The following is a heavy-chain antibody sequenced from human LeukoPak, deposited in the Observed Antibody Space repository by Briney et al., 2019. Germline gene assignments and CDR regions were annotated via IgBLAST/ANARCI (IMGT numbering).Heavy chain of an antibody. CDR1: GGSISSYY. J-gene: IGHJ4*02. V-gene: IGHV4-4*07. D-gene: IGHD3-3*01. Sequence: SETLSLTCTVSGGSISSYYWSWIRQPAGKGLEWIGRIYTSGSTNYNPSLKSRVTMSVDTSKNQFSLKLSSVTAADTAVYYCARDFHDFWSGYYDYWGQGTLVTVSS. CDR2: IYTSGST. CDR3: ARDFHDFWSGYYDY.